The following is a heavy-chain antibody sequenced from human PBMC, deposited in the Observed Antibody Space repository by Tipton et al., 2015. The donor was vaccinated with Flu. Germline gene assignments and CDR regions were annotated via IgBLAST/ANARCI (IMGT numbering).Heavy chain of an antibody. J-gene: IGHJ3*01. Sequence: TLSLTCTVSGGSISSGSYYWSWIRRPAGKGLEWIGRIYTSGSTNYNPTLKSRVTISVDTSKNQFSLKLSSVTAADTAVYYCAREGFDISCYRAGDAFDLWGQGTMVTVSS. D-gene: IGHD3-22*01. V-gene: IGHV4-61*02. CDR3: AREGFDISCYRAGDAFDL. CDR2: IYTSGST. CDR1: GGSISSGSYY.